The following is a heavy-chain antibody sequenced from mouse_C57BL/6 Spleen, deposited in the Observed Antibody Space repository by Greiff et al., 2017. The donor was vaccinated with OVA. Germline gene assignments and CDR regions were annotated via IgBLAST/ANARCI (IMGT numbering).Heavy chain of an antibody. CDR2: IYPGGGYT. CDR1: GYTFTNYW. V-gene: IGHV1-63*01. Sequence: QVQLKQSGAELVRPGTSVKMSCKASGYTFTNYWIGWAKQRPGHGLEWIGDIYPGGGYTNYNEKFKGKATLTADKSSSTAYMQFSSLTSEDSAIYYCAREGWDGGFADWGQGTLVTVSA. CDR3: AREGWDGGFAD. J-gene: IGHJ3*01. D-gene: IGHD3-3*01.